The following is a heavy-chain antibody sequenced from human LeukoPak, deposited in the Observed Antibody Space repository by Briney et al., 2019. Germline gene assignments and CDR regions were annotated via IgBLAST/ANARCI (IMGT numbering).Heavy chain of an antibody. CDR1: GFTFSTYT. CDR3: AGSRYPEPQDLDY. Sequence: HPGRSLRLSCAASGFTFSTYTMHWVRQAPGKGLEWISYISADRNVIYYADSVKGRFIISRDNAKNSLYLQMNSLRAEDTAVYYCAGSRYPEPQDLDYWGQGTLVSVSS. V-gene: IGHV3-48*04. J-gene: IGHJ4*02. CDR2: ISADRNVI. D-gene: IGHD1-14*01.